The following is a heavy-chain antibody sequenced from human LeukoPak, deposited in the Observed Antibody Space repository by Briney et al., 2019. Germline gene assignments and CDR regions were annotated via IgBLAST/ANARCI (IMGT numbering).Heavy chain of an antibody. J-gene: IGHJ4*02. D-gene: IGHD6-13*01. CDR2: TYLGESDT. CDR3: ARSSSTTWFDY. CDR1: GNSFSSYW. Sequence: GESLKISCKGSGNSFSSYWIGWVRQMPGKGLEWMGITYLGESDTRYSPSFQGQVTISADKSISTAYLQWSSLKASDTAMYYCARSSSTTWFDYWGQGTLVTVSS. V-gene: IGHV5-51*01.